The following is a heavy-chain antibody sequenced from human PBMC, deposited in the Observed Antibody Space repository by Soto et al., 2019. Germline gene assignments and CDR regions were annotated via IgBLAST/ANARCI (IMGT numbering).Heavy chain of an antibody. J-gene: IGHJ4*02. CDR2: ISTYNDNT. CDR3: VREPPRRYSDGPGFEY. V-gene: IGHV1-18*04. CDR1: GDTFTSYG. D-gene: IGHD5-18*01. Sequence: ASVKVSCKASGDTFTSYGISWVRQAPGQGLEWMGWISTYNDNTNYALRLQGRVTMTIDTSTSTAYVELRSLRSDDTAVYFCVREPPRRYSDGPGFEYWAQGPLVTVS.